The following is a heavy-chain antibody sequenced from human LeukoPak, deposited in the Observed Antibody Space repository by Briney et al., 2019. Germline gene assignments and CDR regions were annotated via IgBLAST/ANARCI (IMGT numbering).Heavy chain of an antibody. CDR3: ARVDDLDAFDI. D-gene: IGHD2-2*03. CDR2: ISDDGSSK. J-gene: IGHJ3*02. CDR1: GFTFSNHA. V-gene: IGHV3-30*04. Sequence: PGGSPRLSCVTSGFTFSNHAMHWVRQGPGKGLEWVAVISDDGSSKFYADSVKGRFTIFRDNSKNTLFLQINSLRPEDTAVYYCARVDDLDAFDIWGQGTLVTVSS.